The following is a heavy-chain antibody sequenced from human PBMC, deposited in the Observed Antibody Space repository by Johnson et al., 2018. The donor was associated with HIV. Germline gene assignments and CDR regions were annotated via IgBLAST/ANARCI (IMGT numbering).Heavy chain of an antibody. CDR1: GFTFSDYY. Sequence: VQLVESGGGLVKPGGSLRLSCAASGFTFSDYYMSWIRQAPGKGLEWCSYISSSGSTIHSAASVKGRFTISRATAKNSLYLQMNSLRAEDTAVYYCARDRAVAGTHHDAFDIWGQGTMVTVSS. D-gene: IGHD6-19*01. V-gene: IGHV3-11*04. CDR3: ARDRAVAGTHHDAFDI. J-gene: IGHJ3*02. CDR2: ISSSGSTI.